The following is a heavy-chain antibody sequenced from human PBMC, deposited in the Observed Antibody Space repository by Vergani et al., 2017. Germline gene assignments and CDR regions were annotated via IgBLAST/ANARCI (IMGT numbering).Heavy chain of an antibody. CDR1: GYTFTDYY. V-gene: IGHV1-2*02. J-gene: IGHJ5*02. D-gene: IGHD3-10*01. CDR2: INPNSGGT. Sequence: VQLVQSGAEVKKPGATMKISCKASGYTFTDYYIHWVRQAPGQGLEWMGWINPNSGGTNYAQKFQGRVTMTRDTSISTAYMELSRLRSDDTAVYYCARGETPRIPMVRGVIWWFDPWGQGTLVTVSP. CDR3: ARGETPRIPMVRGVIWWFDP.